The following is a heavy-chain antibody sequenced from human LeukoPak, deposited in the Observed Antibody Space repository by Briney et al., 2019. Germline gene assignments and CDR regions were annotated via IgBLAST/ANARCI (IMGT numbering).Heavy chain of an antibody. CDR2: ITNSGDNT. CDR1: GFTFSSYA. J-gene: IGHJ4*02. V-gene: IGHV3-23*01. Sequence: GGSLRLSCAASGFTFSSYAMSWVRQAPGKGLEWVSVITNSGDNTYYADSVKGRFTISRDNSKNTLYLQINSLRAEDTAIYYCAKAPMEDSWYIHFDYWGQGTLVTVSS. D-gene: IGHD6-13*01. CDR3: AKAPMEDSWYIHFDY.